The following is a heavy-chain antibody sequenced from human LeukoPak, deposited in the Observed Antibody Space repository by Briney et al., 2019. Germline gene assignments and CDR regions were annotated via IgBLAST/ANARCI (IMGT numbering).Heavy chain of an antibody. Sequence: SETLSLTCAVYGGSFSGYYWSWIRQPPGKGLEWIGEINHSGRTNYNPSLKSRVTISVDTSKNQFSLKLSSVTAADTAVYYCARMGSGSYSPNWFDPWGQGTLVTVSS. V-gene: IGHV4-34*01. J-gene: IGHJ5*02. D-gene: IGHD3-10*01. CDR3: ARMGSGSYSPNWFDP. CDR2: INHSGRT. CDR1: GGSFSGYY.